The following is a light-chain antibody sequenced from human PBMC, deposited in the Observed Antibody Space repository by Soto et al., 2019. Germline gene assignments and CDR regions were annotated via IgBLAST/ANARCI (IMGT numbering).Light chain of an antibody. V-gene: IGKV3-11*01. CDR3: QQRAKWPLT. CDR1: QSVNSF. J-gene: IGKJ4*01. CDR2: DTS. Sequence: EIVLTQPPVTLSLSPGERATLSCRASQSVNSFLAWYQQKPGQAPRLLIYDTSKRATGIPARFSGRGSGTDFTLTISSLEPEDFAIYYCQQRAKWPLTFGGGTKVDI.